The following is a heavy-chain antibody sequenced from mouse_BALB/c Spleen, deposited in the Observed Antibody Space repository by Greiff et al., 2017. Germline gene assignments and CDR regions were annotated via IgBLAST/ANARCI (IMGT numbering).Heavy chain of an antibody. CDR3: ARGDYRYDGAWFAY. Sequence: EVKLEESGPGLVKPSQSLSLTCSVTGYSITSGYYWNWIRQFPGNKLEWMGYISYDGSNNYNPSLKNRISITRDTSKNQFFLKLNSVTTEDTATYYCARGDYRYDGAWFAYWGQGTLVTVSA. V-gene: IGHV3-6*02. CDR1: GYSITSGYY. CDR2: ISYDGSN. J-gene: IGHJ3*01. D-gene: IGHD2-14*01.